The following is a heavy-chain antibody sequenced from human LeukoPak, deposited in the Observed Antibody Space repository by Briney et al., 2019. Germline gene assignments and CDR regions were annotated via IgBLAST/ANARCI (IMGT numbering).Heavy chain of an antibody. J-gene: IGHJ4*02. Sequence: LPGGSLRLSGAASGFTFSSYSMNWVRQAPGKGLEWVSYISSSSSTIYYADSVKGRFTISRDNAKNSLYLQMNSLRAEDTAVYYCARADYYDILTGYYYFDYWGQGTLVTVSS. D-gene: IGHD3-9*01. CDR2: ISSSSSTI. CDR3: ARADYYDILTGYYYFDY. V-gene: IGHV3-48*01. CDR1: GFTFSSYS.